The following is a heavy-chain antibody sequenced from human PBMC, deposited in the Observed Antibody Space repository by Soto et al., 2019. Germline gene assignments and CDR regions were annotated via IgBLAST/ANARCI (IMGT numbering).Heavy chain of an antibody. Sequence: QVQLVESGGGVVQPGRSLRLSCAASGFTFKSYGIHWVRQAPGKGLEWVAVISFDGSNKYYADSVKGRFTISRDNSKNTLCLQMNSLRFEDTAVYYCAKGGVWDSSSSGGMDYWGQGTLVTVSS. CDR3: AKGGVWDSSSSGGMDY. CDR1: GFTFKSYG. V-gene: IGHV3-30*18. D-gene: IGHD6-6*01. CDR2: ISFDGSNK. J-gene: IGHJ4*02.